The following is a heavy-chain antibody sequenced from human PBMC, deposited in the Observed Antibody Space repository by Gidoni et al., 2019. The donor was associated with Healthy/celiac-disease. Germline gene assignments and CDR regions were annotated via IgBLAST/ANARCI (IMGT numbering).Heavy chain of an antibody. CDR3: ARVRRWVTHFDY. D-gene: IGHD2-21*02. V-gene: IGHV4-34*01. Sequence: QVQLQQWGAGLLKPSETLSLTCAVYGGSFSGYYWSWIRQPPGKGLEWIGEINHSGSTNYNPSLKSRVTISVDTSKNQFSLKLSSVTAADTAVYYCARVRRWVTHFDYWGQGTLVTVSS. CDR1: GGSFSGYY. CDR2: INHSGST. J-gene: IGHJ4*02.